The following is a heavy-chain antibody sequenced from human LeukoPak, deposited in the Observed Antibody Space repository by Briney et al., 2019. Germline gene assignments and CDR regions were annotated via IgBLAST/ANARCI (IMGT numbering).Heavy chain of an antibody. Sequence: PGRSLRLSCAASGFTFSSYGMHWVRQAPGKGLEWVAVIWYDGSNKYYADSVKGRFTISRDNSKNTLYLQMNSLRAEDTAVYYCAKGYYDSSGYFFDYWGQGTLVTVSS. CDR1: GFTFSSYG. J-gene: IGHJ4*02. CDR3: AKGYYDSSGYFFDY. CDR2: IWYDGSNK. D-gene: IGHD3-22*01. V-gene: IGHV3-33*06.